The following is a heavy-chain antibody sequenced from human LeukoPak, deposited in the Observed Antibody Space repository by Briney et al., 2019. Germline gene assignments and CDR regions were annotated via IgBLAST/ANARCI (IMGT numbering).Heavy chain of an antibody. J-gene: IGHJ4*02. D-gene: IGHD4-17*01. CDR1: GFSFSSYW. Sequence: GGSLRLSCAASGFSFSSYWMSWVRQAPGKGLEWVANIKQDGSGEHYVDSVKGRFAVSRDNAKNSVYLQMNSLRVEDTAVYYCVRDHPVSHTVTDLDYWGQGTLVTVSS. CDR3: VRDHPVSHTVTDLDY. CDR2: IKQDGSGE. V-gene: IGHV3-7*01.